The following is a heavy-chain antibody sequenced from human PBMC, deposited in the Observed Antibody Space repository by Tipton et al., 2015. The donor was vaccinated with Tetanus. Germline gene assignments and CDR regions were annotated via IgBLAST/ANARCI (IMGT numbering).Heavy chain of an antibody. D-gene: IGHD3-10*01. J-gene: IGHJ4*02. V-gene: IGHV3-30*03. CDR1: GFTFSSHG. Sequence: SLRLSCAASGFTFSSHGMHWVRQAPGKGLEWVAVISHDGSDKYYAESVKGRFTISRDNSKNTLYLQMNSLRPEDTAVYYCARDGFYYGSGSYYRAFWGQGTLVTVSP. CDR2: ISHDGSDK. CDR3: ARDGFYYGSGSYYRAF.